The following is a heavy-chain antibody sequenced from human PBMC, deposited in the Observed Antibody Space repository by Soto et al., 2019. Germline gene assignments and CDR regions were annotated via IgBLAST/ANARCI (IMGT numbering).Heavy chain of an antibody. D-gene: IGHD1-1*01. CDR3: IWNRDFYYRMDD. J-gene: IGHJ6*04. Sequence: EVQLVESGGGLVKPGGSLKLSCSASGFYFIDAWMSWVRQAPGKGLEWVARIKSRGSGGTTDYAAPVKGRFTISRDDSKNVIFVQMDSLKTDDTSVYYCIWNRDFYYRMDDWGKGTTVTVAS. V-gene: IGHV3-15*01. CDR2: IKSRGSGGTT. CDR1: GFYFIDAW.